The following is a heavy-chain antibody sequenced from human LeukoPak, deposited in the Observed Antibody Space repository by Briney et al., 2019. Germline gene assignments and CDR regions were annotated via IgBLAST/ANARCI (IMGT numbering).Heavy chain of an antibody. Sequence: SETLSLTCTVSGGSISSYYWSWIRQPPGKGLEWVGYIYYSGSTNYNPSLKSRVTISVDTSKNQFSLKLSSVTAADTAVYYCARVGHDYSTYYYYYYMDVWGKGTTVTVSS. CDR1: GGSISSYY. V-gene: IGHV4-59*01. D-gene: IGHD4-11*01. CDR3: ARVGHDYSTYYYYYYMDV. J-gene: IGHJ6*03. CDR2: IYYSGST.